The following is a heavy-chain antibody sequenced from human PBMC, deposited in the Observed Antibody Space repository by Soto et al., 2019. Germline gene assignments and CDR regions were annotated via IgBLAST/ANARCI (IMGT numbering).Heavy chain of an antibody. CDR2: VSVDPGNT. CDR3: VKDGIRGIHIDK. J-gene: IGHJ4*02. CDR1: GFTLSSYP. Sequence: GSLRLSCTASGFTLSSYPMSWVRQTPGKGLQWVAPVSVDPGNTYYADSVKGRFTISRDNSIYTLYLQMNNVTAEDTAIYYCVKDGIRGIHIDKWGQGTLVTVSS. V-gene: IGHV3-23*01.